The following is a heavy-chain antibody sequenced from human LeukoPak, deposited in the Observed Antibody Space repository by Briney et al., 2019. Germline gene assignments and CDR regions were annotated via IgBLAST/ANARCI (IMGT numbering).Heavy chain of an antibody. D-gene: IGHD2-2*01. V-gene: IGHV3-7*01. Sequence: GGSLRLSCAASGFTFSNYWMAWVRQAPGKGPEWVANINLDGSQKYYVESVKGRFTISRDNAKNSLYLQMNSLRAEDTAVYYCARGRYSSRSGGYYFDIWGQGTLVTVSS. J-gene: IGHJ4*02. CDR3: ARGRYSSRSGGYYFDI. CDR2: INLDGSQK. CDR1: GFTFSNYW.